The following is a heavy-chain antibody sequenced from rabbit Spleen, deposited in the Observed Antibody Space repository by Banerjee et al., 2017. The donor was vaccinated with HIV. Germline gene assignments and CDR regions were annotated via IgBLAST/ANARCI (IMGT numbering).Heavy chain of an antibody. CDR3: ARDSSSSFSSYGMDL. V-gene: IGHV1S40*01. Sequence: QSLEESGGDLVKPEGSLTLTCTASGFSFSSSYYMCWVRQAPGKGLEWIACIYAGSSGSTYYASWAKGRFTISKTSSTTATLQMTRLTVADTATYFCARDSSSSFSSYGMDLWGPGTLVTVS. CDR2: IYAGSSGST. D-gene: IGHD1-1*01. J-gene: IGHJ6*01. CDR1: GFSFSSSYY.